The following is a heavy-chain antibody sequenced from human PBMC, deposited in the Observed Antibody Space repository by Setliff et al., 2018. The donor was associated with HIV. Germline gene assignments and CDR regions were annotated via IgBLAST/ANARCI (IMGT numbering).Heavy chain of an antibody. CDR2: MNPNSGNT. Sequence: ASVKVSCKASGYSFINYGINWVRQAPGQGLEWMGWMNPNSGNTKYPQKFQGRVTMTRDTSTSTVYMEVSSLRSDDTAVYYCARDRTHRSGWYGYFEYWGQGTLVTVSS. D-gene: IGHD6-19*01. J-gene: IGHJ4*02. V-gene: IGHV1-18*01. CDR1: GYSFINYG. CDR3: ARDRTHRSGWYGYFEY.